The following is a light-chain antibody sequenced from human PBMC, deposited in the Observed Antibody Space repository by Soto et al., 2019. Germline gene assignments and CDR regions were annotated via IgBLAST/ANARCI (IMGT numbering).Light chain of an antibody. CDR1: QSISSY. CDR3: QQRSNWPRL. CDR2: DAS. V-gene: IGKV3-11*01. J-gene: IGKJ4*01. Sequence: EIVLTQSPDTLSWSPGEMATLSCRASQSISSYLAWYQQKPGQAPRLLIYDASNRATGIPARFSGSGSGADFTLTISSLEPEDFAVYYCQQRSNWPRLFGGGTKVDIK.